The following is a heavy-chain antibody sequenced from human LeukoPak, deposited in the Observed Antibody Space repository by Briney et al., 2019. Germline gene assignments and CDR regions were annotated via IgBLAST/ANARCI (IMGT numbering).Heavy chain of an antibody. V-gene: IGHV3-43*02. D-gene: IGHD6-19*01. CDR1: GFIFSGYW. J-gene: IGHJ4*02. Sequence: GGSLRLSCAASGFIFSGYWMHWVRQAPGKGLEWVSFISGDGGTTYYADSVKGRFTISRDNSKASLYLQMNSLRTEDTALYYCAKDQGASGWGAFDYWGQGTLVTVSS. CDR3: AKDQGASGWGAFDY. CDR2: ISGDGGTT.